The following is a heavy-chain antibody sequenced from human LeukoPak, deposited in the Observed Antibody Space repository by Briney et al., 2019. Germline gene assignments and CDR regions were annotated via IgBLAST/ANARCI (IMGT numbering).Heavy chain of an antibody. CDR2: INHSGST. CDR1: GGSFSGYY. J-gene: IGHJ3*02. D-gene: IGHD6-13*01. CDR3: ASKRRGYSSSLLRAFDI. V-gene: IGHV4-34*01. Sequence: PSETLSLTCAVYGGSFSGYYWSWIRQPPGKGLEWIGEINHSGSTNYNPSLKSRVTISVDTSKNQFSLKLSSVTAADTAVYYCASKRRGYSSSLLRAFDIWGQGTMVTVSS.